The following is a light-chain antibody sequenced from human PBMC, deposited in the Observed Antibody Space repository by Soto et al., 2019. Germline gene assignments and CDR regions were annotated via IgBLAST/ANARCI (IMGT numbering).Light chain of an antibody. CDR2: NNN. Sequence: QSVLTQPPSASVTPGQSVTISCSGGSSNIGTNAVNWYQQLPGTAPKPLIYNNNQRPSGVPDRFSGSKSGTSASLAISGLQSEDEADYYCSAWDDSLNGYVFGTGTKVTVL. CDR3: SAWDDSLNGYV. J-gene: IGLJ1*01. CDR1: SSNIGTNA. V-gene: IGLV1-44*01.